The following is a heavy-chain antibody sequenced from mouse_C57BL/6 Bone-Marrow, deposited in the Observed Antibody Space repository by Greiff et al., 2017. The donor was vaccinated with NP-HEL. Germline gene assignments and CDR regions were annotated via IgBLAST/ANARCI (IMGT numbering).Heavy chain of an antibody. CDR3: AREGRELRTWFAY. CDR1: GYTFTSYW. CDR2: IYPGSGST. J-gene: IGHJ3*01. D-gene: IGHD1-1*01. V-gene: IGHV1-55*01. Sequence: VQLQQPGAELVKPGASVKMSCKASGYTFTSYWITWVKQRPGQGLEWIGDIYPGSGSTNYNEKFKSKATLTVDTSSSTAYMQLSSLTSEDSAVYYCAREGRELRTWFAYWGQGTLVTVSA.